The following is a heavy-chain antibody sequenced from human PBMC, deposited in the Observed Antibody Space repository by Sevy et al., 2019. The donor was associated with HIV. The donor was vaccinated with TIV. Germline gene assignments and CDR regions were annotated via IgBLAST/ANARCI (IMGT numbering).Heavy chain of an antibody. V-gene: IGHV3-21*01. D-gene: IGHD4-17*01. J-gene: IGHJ3*02. Sequence: GGSLRVSCAGSGFTFNSHTMNWVRQAPGKGLEWVSSISSSSSYIYYGDSVKGRFTISRDNAKSSLFLQMNSLRAEDTAIYFCARVKDYGDYGALDIWGQGTMVTVSS. CDR2: ISSSSSYI. CDR3: ARVKDYGDYGALDI. CDR1: GFTFNSHT.